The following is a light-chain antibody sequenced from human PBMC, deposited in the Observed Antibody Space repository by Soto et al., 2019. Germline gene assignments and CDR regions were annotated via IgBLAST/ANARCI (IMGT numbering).Light chain of an antibody. CDR2: GAS. V-gene: IGKV3-15*01. J-gene: IGKJ1*01. Sequence: ELVMTQSPATLSVSPGERVTLSCRASQSVYNNLAWYQQKPGQAPRLLIHGASTRATDIPARFSGSGSGTEFTLTISSLQSEDFAVYYCQQCDTWPRTFGQGTKVEI. CDR1: QSVYNN. CDR3: QQCDTWPRT.